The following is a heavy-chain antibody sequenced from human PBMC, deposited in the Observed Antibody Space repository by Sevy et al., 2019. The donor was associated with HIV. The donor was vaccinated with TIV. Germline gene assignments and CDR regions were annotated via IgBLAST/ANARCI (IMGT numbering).Heavy chain of an antibody. D-gene: IGHD6-25*01. CDR3: ARMGGLTDNGMDV. V-gene: IGHV3-21*01. Sequence: LSLTCAASGFTFSSYSMNWVRQAPGKGLEWVSSISTINNYIYYADSMKGRFTISSDNAKNSLFLQMNSLRAEDTAVYYCARMGGLTDNGMDVWGQWTTVTVSS. CDR2: ISTINNYI. J-gene: IGHJ6*02. CDR1: GFTFSSYS.